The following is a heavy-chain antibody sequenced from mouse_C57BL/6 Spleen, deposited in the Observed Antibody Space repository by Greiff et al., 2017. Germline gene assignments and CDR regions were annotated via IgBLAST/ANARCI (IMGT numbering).Heavy chain of an antibody. CDR1: GYSFTGYY. J-gene: IGHJ4*01. V-gene: IGHV1-42*01. Sequence: VQLQQSGPELVKPGASVKISCKASGYSFTGYYMNWVKQSPEKSLEWIGEINPSTGGTTYNQKFKAKATLTVDKSSSTAYMQLKSLTSEDSAVYYCARGYGNYVGYYAMDYWGQGTSVTVSS. D-gene: IGHD2-10*02. CDR3: ARGYGNYVGYYAMDY. CDR2: INPSTGGT.